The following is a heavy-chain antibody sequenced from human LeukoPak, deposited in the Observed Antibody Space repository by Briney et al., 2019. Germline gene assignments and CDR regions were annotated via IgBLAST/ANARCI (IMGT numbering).Heavy chain of an antibody. CDR1: GFTFSDHY. Sequence: PGGSLRLSCAASGFTFSDHYMSWIRQAPGKGLEWVSYISSSGSYTNYADSVKGRFTISRDNATNSVYLQMNTLRAEDTDVYYCARRATAALKYAFDYWGQGILVTVSS. CDR3: ARRATAALKYAFDY. D-gene: IGHD2-2*01. CDR2: ISSSGSYT. J-gene: IGHJ4*02. V-gene: IGHV3-11*03.